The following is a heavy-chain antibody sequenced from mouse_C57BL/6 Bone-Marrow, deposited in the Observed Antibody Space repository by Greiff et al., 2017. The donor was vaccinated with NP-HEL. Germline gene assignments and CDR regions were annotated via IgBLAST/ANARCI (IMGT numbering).Heavy chain of an antibody. CDR3: ARGGSGFTFAY. Sequence: MQLQQSGAELVRPGTSVKMSCKASGYTFTNYWIGWAKQRPGHGLEWIGDIYPGGGYTNYNEKFKGKATLTADKSSSTAYMQFSSLTSEDSAIYYCARGGSGFTFAYWGQGTLVTVSA. V-gene: IGHV1-63*01. J-gene: IGHJ3*01. CDR2: IYPGGGYT. CDR1: GYTFTNYW. D-gene: IGHD3-2*02.